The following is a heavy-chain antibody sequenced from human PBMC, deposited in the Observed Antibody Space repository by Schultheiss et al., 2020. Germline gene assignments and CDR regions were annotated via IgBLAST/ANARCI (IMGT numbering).Heavy chain of an antibody. J-gene: IGHJ1*01. CDR2: ISWNSGSI. D-gene: IGHD2-8*01. Sequence: GGSLRLSCAASGFTFDDYAMHWVRQAPGKGLEWVSGISWNSGSIGYADSVKGRFTISRDNAKNSLYLQMNSLRAEDTALYYCATHPPMLTDWGRGTLVTVSS. CDR3: ATHPPMLTD. V-gene: IGHV3-9*01. CDR1: GFTFDDYA.